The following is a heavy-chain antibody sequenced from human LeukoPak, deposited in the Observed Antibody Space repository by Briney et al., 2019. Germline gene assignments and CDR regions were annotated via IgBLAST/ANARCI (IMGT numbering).Heavy chain of an antibody. CDR3: ARSEGYCSGGSCYVDAFDI. Sequence: PGGSLRLSCGASGFSFSSYSMNWVRQAPGKGLEWVSSISSSSSYIYYADSVKGRFTISRDNAKNSLYLQMNSLRAEDTAVYYCARSEGYCSGGSCYVDAFDIWGQGTMVTVSS. CDR1: GFSFSSYS. J-gene: IGHJ3*02. D-gene: IGHD2-15*01. CDR2: ISSSSSYI. V-gene: IGHV3-21*01.